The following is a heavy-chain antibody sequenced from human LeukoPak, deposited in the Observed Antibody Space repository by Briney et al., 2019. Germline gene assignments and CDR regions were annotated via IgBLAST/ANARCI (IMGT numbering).Heavy chain of an antibody. V-gene: IGHV3-33*01. Sequence: GGSLRLSCAASRFTFSSYGMHWVRQAPGKGLEWVAVIWYDGSNKYYADSVKGRFTISRDNSKNTLYVQMNSLRAEDTAVYYCARALYYDSSGYLFDWGQGTLVTVSS. CDR2: IWYDGSNK. D-gene: IGHD3-22*01. J-gene: IGHJ4*02. CDR3: ARALYYDSSGYLFD. CDR1: RFTFSSYG.